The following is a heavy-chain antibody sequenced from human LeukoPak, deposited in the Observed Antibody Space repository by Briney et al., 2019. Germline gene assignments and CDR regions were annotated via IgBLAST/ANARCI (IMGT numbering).Heavy chain of an antibody. CDR3: ARDGRVKFRDFDY. Sequence: GGSLRLSCAAPGFTFSSYWMHWVRQAPGKGLVWVSRINSDGSSTSYADSVKGRFTISRDNAKNTLYLQMNSLRAEDTAVYYCARDGRVKFRDFDYWGQGTLVTVSS. CDR2: INSDGSST. V-gene: IGHV3-74*01. D-gene: IGHD2-21*01. J-gene: IGHJ4*02. CDR1: GFTFSSYW.